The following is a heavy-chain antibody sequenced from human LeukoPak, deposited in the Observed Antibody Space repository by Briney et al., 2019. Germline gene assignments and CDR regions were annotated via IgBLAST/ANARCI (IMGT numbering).Heavy chain of an antibody. CDR2: IYYSGST. D-gene: IGHD6-6*01. V-gene: IGHV4-59*08. CDR3: AREYSSSSGRRAFDF. Sequence: SETLSLTCTVSGGSISSYYWNWIRQPPGKGLEWIGYIYYSGSTNYHPSLKRRVTTLVDTSKNQFSLRLSSVTAADTAVYYCAREYSSSSGRRAFDFWGQGTMVTVSS. CDR1: GGSISSYY. J-gene: IGHJ3*01.